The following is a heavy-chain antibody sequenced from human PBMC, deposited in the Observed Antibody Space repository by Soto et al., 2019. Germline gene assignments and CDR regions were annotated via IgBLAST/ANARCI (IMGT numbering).Heavy chain of an antibody. V-gene: IGHV3-23*01. CDR1: GFTFSSYA. CDR2: ISGSGGST. Sequence: PXXSLSLSFAPSGFTFSSYAMSWVLQAPGKGLEWVSAISGSGGSTYYADSVKGRFTISRDNSKNTLYLQMNGLRAEDTAVYYCAKDWEQWLGQFDYWGQGTLVTVSS. D-gene: IGHD6-19*01. J-gene: IGHJ4*02. CDR3: AKDWEQWLGQFDY.